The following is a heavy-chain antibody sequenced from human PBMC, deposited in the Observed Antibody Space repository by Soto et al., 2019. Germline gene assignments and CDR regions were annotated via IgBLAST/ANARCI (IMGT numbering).Heavy chain of an antibody. CDR2: INSDGSST. V-gene: IGHV3-74*01. J-gene: IGHJ6*02. CDR3: ARLYCGADCYSADYYYGMDV. Sequence: GGSLRLSCAASGFTFSSYWLHWVRQAPGKGLVWVSRINSDGSSTNYADSVKGRFTISRDNAKNTLYLQMNSLRAGDTAVYYCARLYCGADCYSADYYYGMDVWGQGTTVTVSS. D-gene: IGHD2-21*02. CDR1: GFTFSSYW.